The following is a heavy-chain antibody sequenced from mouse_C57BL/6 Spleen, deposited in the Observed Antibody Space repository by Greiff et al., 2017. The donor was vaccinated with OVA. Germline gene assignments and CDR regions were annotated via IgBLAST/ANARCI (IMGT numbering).Heavy chain of an antibody. CDR1: GFPITSGYY. CDR3: AGDMEGYYAFDD. J-gene: IGHJ2*01. Sequence: VQVVESGPGLVKPSQSLFLTCSITGFPITSGYYWIWIRQSPGKPLEWMGYITHSGETFYNPSLQSPISITRETSKNQFFLQLNSVTTEDTAMYYCAGDMEGYYAFDDWGQGTTLTVSS. V-gene: IGHV12-3*01. D-gene: IGHD2-3*01. CDR2: ITHSGET.